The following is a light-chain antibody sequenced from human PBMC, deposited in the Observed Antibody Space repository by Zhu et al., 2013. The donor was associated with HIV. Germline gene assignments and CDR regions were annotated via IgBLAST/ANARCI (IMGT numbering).Light chain of an antibody. CDR3: QQSHTIPS. V-gene: IGKV1-5*03. Sequence: IQMTQSPSTLSASVGDRVTITCRASQSISSWVAWYQQKPGKAPKLLMYKASILETGVPSRFSGGGFATEFTLTISSLQPEDSAIYYCQQSHTIPSFGQGTKLEI. CDR2: KAS. J-gene: IGKJ2*03. CDR1: QSISSW.